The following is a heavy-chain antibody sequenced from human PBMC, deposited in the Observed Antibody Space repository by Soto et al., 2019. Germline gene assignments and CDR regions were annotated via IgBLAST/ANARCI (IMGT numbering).Heavy chain of an antibody. CDR2: ISSLSTPR. Sequence: EVQLVESGGGLVQTGGSLSLSCAASGFTFSGYSMNWVRQAPGKGLEWISYISSLSTPRYYAESVEGRFIISRDNAKNSLYLQMNSLRDEDTAVYFCAREDILGARSFDYWGQGTLVTVSS. V-gene: IGHV3-48*02. CDR3: AREDILGARSFDY. CDR1: GFTFSGYS. J-gene: IGHJ4*02. D-gene: IGHD1-26*01.